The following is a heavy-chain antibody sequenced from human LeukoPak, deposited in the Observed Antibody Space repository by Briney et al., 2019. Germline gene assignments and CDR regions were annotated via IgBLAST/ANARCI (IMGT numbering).Heavy chain of an antibody. CDR2: IYYSGST. Sequence: SQTLSLTCTVSGGSISSSSYYWGWIRQPPGKGLEWIGSIYYSGSTYYNPSLKSRVTISVDTSKNQFSLKLSSVTAADTAVYYCARSRPRGRDAFDIWGQGTMVTVSS. CDR3: ARSRPRGRDAFDI. CDR1: GGSISSSSYY. J-gene: IGHJ3*02. V-gene: IGHV4-39*07.